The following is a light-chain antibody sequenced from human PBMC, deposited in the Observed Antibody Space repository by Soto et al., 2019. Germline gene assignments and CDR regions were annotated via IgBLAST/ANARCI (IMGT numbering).Light chain of an antibody. Sequence: QSVLTQPPSASGTPGQRVTISCSGTNSNIGTYTVNWYQQLPGTAPKLLIYTDYQRPSGVPDRFSGSKSGTSASLAINGLHSDDEADYYCASWDDNLNGGVFGGGTKVIVL. V-gene: IGLV1-44*01. CDR1: NSNIGTYT. CDR2: TDY. CDR3: ASWDDNLNGGV. J-gene: IGLJ3*02.